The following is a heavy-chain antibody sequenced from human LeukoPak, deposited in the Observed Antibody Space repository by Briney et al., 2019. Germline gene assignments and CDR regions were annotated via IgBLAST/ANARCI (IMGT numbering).Heavy chain of an antibody. J-gene: IGHJ3*02. V-gene: IGHV1-2*02. CDR2: INPNSGGT. CDR1: GYTFTGYY. CDR3: ARDADSSGWYGTAFDI. Sequence: ASVKVSCKASGYTFTGYYMHWVRQAPGQGLEWMGWINPNSGGTNYAQKFQGRVTMTRDTSISTAYMELSRLRSDDTAVYYCARDADSSGWYGTAFDIWGQGTMVTVSS. D-gene: IGHD6-19*01.